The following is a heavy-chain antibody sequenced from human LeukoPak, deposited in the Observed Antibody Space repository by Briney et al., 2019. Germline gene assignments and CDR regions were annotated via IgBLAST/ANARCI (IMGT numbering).Heavy chain of an antibody. Sequence: ASVKVSCKASGYTFTSYYMHWVRQAPGQGLEWMGIINPSGGSTSYAQKFQGRVTMTRDMSTSTVYMELSSLRSEDTAVYYCAREVGGIQLGQGSFDYWGQGTLVTVSS. V-gene: IGHV1-46*01. CDR2: INPSGGST. D-gene: IGHD5-18*01. CDR3: AREVGGIQLGQGSFDY. CDR1: GYTFTSYY. J-gene: IGHJ4*02.